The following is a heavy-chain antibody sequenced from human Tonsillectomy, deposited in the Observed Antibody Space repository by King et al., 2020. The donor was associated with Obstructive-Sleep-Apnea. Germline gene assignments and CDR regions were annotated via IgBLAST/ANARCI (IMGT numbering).Heavy chain of an antibody. CDR3: ASPSGYYDILTGYYYYYYGMDV. CDR1: GFTFSSYS. D-gene: IGHD3-9*01. CDR2: ISSSSSTI. V-gene: IGHV3-48*04. J-gene: IGHJ6*02. Sequence: VQLVESGGGLVQPGGSLRLSCAASGFTFSSYSMNWVRQAPGKGLEWVSYISSSSSTIYYADSLKGRFTISRDNAKNSLYLQMNSLRAEDTAVYYCASPSGYYDILTGYYYYYYGMDVWGQGTTVTVSS.